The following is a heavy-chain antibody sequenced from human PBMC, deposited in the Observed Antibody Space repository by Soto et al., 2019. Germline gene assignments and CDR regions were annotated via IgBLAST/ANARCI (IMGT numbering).Heavy chain of an antibody. V-gene: IGHV2-26*01. Sequence: QVTLKESGPVLVKPTATLTLRCTVSGLSITDSEMGVSWIRQPPGQPLEWLAHIDSSGEKSYRTFLKSRLAISKDTSKSQIVLTMTNMDPADTATYYCARRHLAVAVSPWCDPWGQGIPVTVSS. CDR2: IDSSGEK. CDR3: ARRHLAVAVSPWCDP. J-gene: IGHJ5*02. CDR1: GLSITDSEMG. D-gene: IGHD6-19*01.